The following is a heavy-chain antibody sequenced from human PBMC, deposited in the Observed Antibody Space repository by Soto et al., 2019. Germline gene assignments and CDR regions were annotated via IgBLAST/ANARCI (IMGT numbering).Heavy chain of an antibody. D-gene: IGHD6-13*01. CDR2: ISAHSGNT. CDR3: ARIEASGIVHEFNF. J-gene: IGHJ4*02. CDR1: GYTFTSYA. Sequence: QVQLVQSEGEVKKPGASVKISCRASGYTFTSYAINWVRQAPGQGLEWMGWISAHSGNTNYAQKDQDSVTMPTDTSTRTEYMELSSLRSDDTAIYFCARIEASGIVHEFNFCGQGTLVTVSS. V-gene: IGHV1-18*01.